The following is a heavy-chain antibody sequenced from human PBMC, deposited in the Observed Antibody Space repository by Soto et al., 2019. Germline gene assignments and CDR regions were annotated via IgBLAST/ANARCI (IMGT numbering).Heavy chain of an antibody. V-gene: IGHV1-2*04. J-gene: IGHJ6*02. D-gene: IGHD3-22*01. CDR1: GYTFTGYY. CDR3: ARGGNYDSSGYYYYYYGMDV. CDR2: INPNSGGT. Sequence: ASVKVSCKASGYTFTGYYMHWVRQAPGQGLEWMGWINPNSGGTNYAQKFQGWVTMTRDTSISTAYMELSRLRSDDTAVYYCARGGNYDSSGYYYYYYGMDVWGQGTTVTVSS.